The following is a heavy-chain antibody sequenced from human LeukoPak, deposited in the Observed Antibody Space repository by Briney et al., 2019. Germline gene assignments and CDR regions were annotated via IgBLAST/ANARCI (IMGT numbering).Heavy chain of an antibody. D-gene: IGHD3-16*02. CDR1: GGSISSSDYY. CDR2: INHSGST. CDR3: ARALYMITFGGVIVAFDY. J-gene: IGHJ4*02. V-gene: IGHV4-39*07. Sequence: SETLSLTCTVSGGSISSSDYYWSWIRQPPGKGLEWIGEINHSGSTNYNPSLKSRVTISVDTSKNQFSLKLSSVTAADTAVYYCARALYMITFGGVIVAFDYWGQGTLVTVSS.